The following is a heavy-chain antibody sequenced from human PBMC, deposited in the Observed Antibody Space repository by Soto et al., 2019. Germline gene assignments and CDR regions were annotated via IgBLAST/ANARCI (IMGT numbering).Heavy chain of an antibody. V-gene: IGHV3-33*01. Sequence: QVQLVESGGGVVQPGRSLRLSCAASGFTFSSYGMHWVRQAPGKGLEWVAVIWYDGSNKYYADSVKGRFTISRDNSKNTLYLQMNSLRAEDTAVYYCASEGRYSSGWYYFDYWGQGTLVTVSS. D-gene: IGHD6-19*01. CDR2: IWYDGSNK. CDR1: GFTFSSYG. CDR3: ASEGRYSSGWYYFDY. J-gene: IGHJ4*02.